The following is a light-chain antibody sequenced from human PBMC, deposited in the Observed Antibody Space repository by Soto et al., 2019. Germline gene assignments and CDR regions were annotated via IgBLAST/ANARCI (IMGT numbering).Light chain of an antibody. Sequence: SYELTQPPSVSVAPGQTPLITCAGDNIGSKSVHWYQQRPGQAPMVVVYDNSDRPSGIPERFSASNSGNTATLTISRVEAGDEADYHCQVWDSSSDHVIFGGGTKLTVL. CDR3: QVWDSSSDHVI. V-gene: IGLV3-21*02. CDR2: DNS. CDR1: NIGSKS. J-gene: IGLJ2*01.